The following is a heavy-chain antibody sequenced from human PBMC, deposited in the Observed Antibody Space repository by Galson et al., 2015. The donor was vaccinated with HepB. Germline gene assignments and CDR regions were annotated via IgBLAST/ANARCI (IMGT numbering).Heavy chain of an antibody. D-gene: IGHD1-26*01. CDR3: ARDDIVGATPLYFDY. V-gene: IGHV3-21*01. Sequence: SLRLSCAASGFTFSSYSMNWVRQAPGKGLEWVSSISSSSSYIYYADSVKGRFTISRDNAKNSLYLQMNSLRAEDTAVYYCARDDIVGATPLYFDYWGQGTLVTVSS. CDR2: ISSSSSYI. CDR1: GFTFSSYS. J-gene: IGHJ4*02.